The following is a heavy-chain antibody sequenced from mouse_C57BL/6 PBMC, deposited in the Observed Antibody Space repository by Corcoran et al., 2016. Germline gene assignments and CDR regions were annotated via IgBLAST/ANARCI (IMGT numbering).Heavy chain of an antibody. CDR2: IYPGSGNT. CDR3: ARFYYGSSYLDY. D-gene: IGHD1-1*01. CDR1: GYTFTDYY. Sequence: QVQLKQSGAELVRPGASVKLSCKASGYTFTDYYINWVKQRPGQGLEWIARIYPGSGNTYYNEKFKGKATLTAEKSSSTAYMQLSSLTSEDSAVYFCARFYYGSSYLDYWGQGTTLTVSS. J-gene: IGHJ2*01. V-gene: IGHV1-76*01.